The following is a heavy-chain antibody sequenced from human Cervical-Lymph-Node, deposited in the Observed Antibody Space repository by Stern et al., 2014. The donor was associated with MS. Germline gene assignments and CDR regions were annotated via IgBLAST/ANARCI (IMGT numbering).Heavy chain of an antibody. J-gene: IGHJ3*01. CDR3: AKGRTVAGKGVGAFDV. CDR2: ISYDGGNE. V-gene: IGHV3-30*18. Sequence: VQLVESGGGVVQPGRSLRLSWAASGFTFSNFGMHWVRQAQGKGLEWVTLISYDGGNEYYADFVKGRFTISRDDSKNKVYLQLNSLRPEDTAVYYCAKGRTVAGKGVGAFDVWGQGTLVTVSS. CDR1: GFTFSNFG. D-gene: IGHD6-19*01.